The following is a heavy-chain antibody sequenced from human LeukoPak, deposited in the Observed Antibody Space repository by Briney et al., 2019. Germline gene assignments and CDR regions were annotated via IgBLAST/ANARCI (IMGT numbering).Heavy chain of an antibody. CDR2: INHSGST. V-gene: IGHV4-34*01. CDR3: ARVARAAFDI. Sequence: SETLSLTCAVYGGSFGGYYWSWIRQPPGKGLEWIGEINHSGSTNYNPSLKSRDTISVDTSKNQFYLKLSSVTAADTAVYYCARVARAAFDIWGQGTMVTVSS. J-gene: IGHJ3*02. CDR1: GGSFGGYY.